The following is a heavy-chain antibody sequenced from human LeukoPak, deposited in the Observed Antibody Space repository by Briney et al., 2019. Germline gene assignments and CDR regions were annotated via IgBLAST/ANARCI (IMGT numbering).Heavy chain of an antibody. CDR2: ISYDGSNK. V-gene: IGHV3-30*04. J-gene: IGHJ4*02. CDR3: SPNSLQLWKGDYYFDY. Sequence: GGSLRLSCAASGFTFSSYAMHWVRQAPGKGLEWVAVISYDGSNKYYADSVKGRFTISRDNSKNTLYLQMNSLRAEDTAVYYCSPNSLQLWKGDYYFDYWGQGTLVTVSS. D-gene: IGHD5-18*01. CDR1: GFTFSSYA.